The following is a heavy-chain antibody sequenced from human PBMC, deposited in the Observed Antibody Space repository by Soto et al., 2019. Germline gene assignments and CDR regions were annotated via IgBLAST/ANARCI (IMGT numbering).Heavy chain of an antibody. CDR1: GFIFSSYG. CDR3: ASSAA. D-gene: IGHD6-19*01. CDR2: IWYDGSNT. Sequence: LRLSCAASGFIFSSYGMHWVRQAPGKGLEWVAVIWYDGSNTYYADPVKGRFTISRDNSKNTLFLQMNSLRDEDTAVYYCASSAAWGRGTLVTVSS. V-gene: IGHV3-33*01. J-gene: IGHJ5*02.